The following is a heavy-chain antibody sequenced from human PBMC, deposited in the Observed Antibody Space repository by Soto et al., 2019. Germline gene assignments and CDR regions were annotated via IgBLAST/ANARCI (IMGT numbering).Heavy chain of an antibody. CDR3: ARDQGSHPGD. CDR2: IYHSGST. D-gene: IGHD6-13*01. Sequence: QVQLRESGPGLVRPSGTLSLTCAVSGGSISNGQWWSWVRQAPGKGLEWIGEIYHSGSTNYNPSLKSRATMSVVPSKNLFSLTLNSVTAADTAFYYCARDQGSHPGDWGQGTLVSVSS. J-gene: IGHJ4*02. CDR1: GGSISNGQW. V-gene: IGHV4-4*02.